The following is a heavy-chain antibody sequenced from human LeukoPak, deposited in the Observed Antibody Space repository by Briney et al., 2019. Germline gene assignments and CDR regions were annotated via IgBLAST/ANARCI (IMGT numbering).Heavy chain of an antibody. V-gene: IGHV1-24*01. J-gene: IGHJ4*02. D-gene: IGHD3-22*01. CDR2: FDPEDGET. CDR3: ATAPRDSSGYYSDY. CDR1: GYTLTELS. Sequence: ASVKVSCKVSGYTLTELSMHWVRQAPGKGLEWMGGFDPEDGETIYAQEFQGRVTMTEDTSTDTAYMELSSLRSEDTAVYYCATAPRDSSGYYSDYWGQGTLVTVSS.